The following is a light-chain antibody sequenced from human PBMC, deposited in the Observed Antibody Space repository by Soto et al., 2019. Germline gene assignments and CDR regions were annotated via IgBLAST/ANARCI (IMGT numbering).Light chain of an antibody. CDR1: QDISNH. V-gene: IGKV1-16*02. CDR2: DAS. Sequence: DIQMTQSPSSLSASVGDRVTITCRASQDISNHLAWFQQKPGKAPKSLIYDASSLQSGVPSNFSGSASGTHFTLIISSLQPEDCATYYCQQYHNYPVTFGGGTTVEI. J-gene: IGKJ4*01. CDR3: QQYHNYPVT.